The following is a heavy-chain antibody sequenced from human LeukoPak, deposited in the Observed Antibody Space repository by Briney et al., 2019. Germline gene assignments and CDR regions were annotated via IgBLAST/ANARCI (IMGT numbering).Heavy chain of an antibody. D-gene: IGHD4-17*01. CDR2: INSDGSST. CDR1: GFTFSSYW. J-gene: IGHJ6*03. Sequence: GGSLRLSCAASGFTFSSYWMHWVRQAPGKGLVWVSRINSDGSSTSYADCVKGRFTISRDNAKNTLYLQMNSLRAEDTAVYYCARGDYEYYYYYYMDVWGKGTTVTVSS. V-gene: IGHV3-74*01. CDR3: ARGDYEYYYYYYMDV.